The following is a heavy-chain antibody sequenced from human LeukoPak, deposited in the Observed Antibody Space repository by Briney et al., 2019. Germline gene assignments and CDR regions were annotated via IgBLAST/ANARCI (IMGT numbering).Heavy chain of an antibody. V-gene: IGHV1-2*02. CDR2: INPNSGGT. Sequence: ASVKVSCKASGYTFTGYYMHWVRQAPGQGLEWMGWINPNSGGTNYAQKFQGRVTMTRDTSISTAYMEVRRLRSDDTAVYYCARQGDYGYYFDYWGQGTLVTVSS. CDR1: GYTFTGYY. CDR3: ARQGDYGYYFDY. D-gene: IGHD4-17*01. J-gene: IGHJ4*02.